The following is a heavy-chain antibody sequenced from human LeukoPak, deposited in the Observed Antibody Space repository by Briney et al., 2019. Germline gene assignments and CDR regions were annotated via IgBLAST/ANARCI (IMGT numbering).Heavy chain of an antibody. CDR2: INHSGST. Sequence: SETLSLTCTVSGASISSGSYYWSWIRQPPGKGLEWIGEINHSGSTNYNPSLKSRVTISVDTSKNQFSLKLSSVTAADTAVYYCARVRGYCSSTSCPRRAFDIWGQGTMVTVSS. J-gene: IGHJ3*02. CDR1: GASISSGSYY. D-gene: IGHD2-2*01. V-gene: IGHV4-39*07. CDR3: ARVRGYCSSTSCPRRAFDI.